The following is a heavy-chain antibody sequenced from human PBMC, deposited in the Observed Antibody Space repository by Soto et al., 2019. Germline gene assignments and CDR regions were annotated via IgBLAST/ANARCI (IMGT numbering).Heavy chain of an antibody. CDR2: IRNKGNSYTT. CDR1: GVSFSHHY. Sequence: EVQVVESGGGLVQPGGSLRLSCSVSGVSFSHHYMHWVRQAPGKGLEWLGRIRNKGNSYTTEYAASVKCSFTIYRDDSKNSLFLQMSSLKTEDTAVDYCSVGSFCGGGYCGGLDYWGQGTLVTVSS. V-gene: IGHV3-72*01. D-gene: IGHD2-21*02. J-gene: IGHJ4*02. CDR3: SVGSFCGGGYCGGLDY.